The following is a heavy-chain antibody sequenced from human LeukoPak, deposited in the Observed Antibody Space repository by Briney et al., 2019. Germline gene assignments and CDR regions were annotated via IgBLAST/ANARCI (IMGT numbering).Heavy chain of an antibody. CDR2: IYYGGST. CDR1: GGSISTTGYY. Sequence: SETLSLTCTVSGGSISTTGYYWAWIRQPPGKGLEWIASIYYGGSTYYNSSLKSRVTISVDTSRNQFSLKLSSVTAADTALYYCASDKGYSNNYFDYWGQGTLVTVSS. J-gene: IGHJ4*01. V-gene: IGHV4-39*01. D-gene: IGHD6-13*01. CDR3: ASDKGYSNNYFDY.